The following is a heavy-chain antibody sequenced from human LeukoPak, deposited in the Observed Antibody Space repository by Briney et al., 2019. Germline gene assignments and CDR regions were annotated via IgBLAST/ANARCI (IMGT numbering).Heavy chain of an antibody. D-gene: IGHD6-13*01. Sequence: PSETLSLTCTVSGGSISSDYWNWIRQPPGMGLEWIAYINYSGSTNYNPSLKSRVTISVDTSKNQFSLKLSSVTAADTAVYYCARDQVVAAAGYIDYWGQGTLVTVSS. V-gene: IGHV4-59*12. CDR2: INYSGST. J-gene: IGHJ4*02. CDR1: GGSISSDY. CDR3: ARDQVVAAAGYIDY.